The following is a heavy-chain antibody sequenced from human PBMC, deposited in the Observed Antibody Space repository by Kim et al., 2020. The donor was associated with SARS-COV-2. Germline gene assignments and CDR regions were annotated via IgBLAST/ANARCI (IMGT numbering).Heavy chain of an antibody. Sequence: YADSVKGRFTISRDNAKNSLYLQMNILRAEDTAVYYCARAYSSGWAYFDYWGQGTLVTVSS. CDR3: ARAYSSGWAYFDY. J-gene: IGHJ4*02. D-gene: IGHD6-19*01. V-gene: IGHV3-21*01.